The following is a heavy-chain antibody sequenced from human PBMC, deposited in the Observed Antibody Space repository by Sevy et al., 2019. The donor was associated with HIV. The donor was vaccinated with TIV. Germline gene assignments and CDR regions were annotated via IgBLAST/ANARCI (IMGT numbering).Heavy chain of an antibody. D-gene: IGHD3-9*01. V-gene: IGHV3-30*02. CDR1: GFTLSSHG. CDR3: ASDILTGSDY. CDR2: IWYGGTDK. J-gene: IGHJ4*02. Sequence: GSLRLSCATSGFTLSSHGMPWVRQAPGKGLEGGAFIWYGGTDKYYGDSVKGRFTISRDNSKNTLYLQMNSLRAEDTAVYYCASDILTGSDYWGQGTLVTVSS.